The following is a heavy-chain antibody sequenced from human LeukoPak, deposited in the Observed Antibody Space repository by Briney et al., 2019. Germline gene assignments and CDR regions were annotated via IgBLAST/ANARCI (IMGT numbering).Heavy chain of an antibody. CDR1: GFTFSSYW. V-gene: IGHV3-7*01. CDR2: IKQDGSEK. CDR3: ASSKGSSSSWYMFDY. J-gene: IGHJ4*02. Sequence: GGSLRLSCAASGFTFSSYWMSWVRQAPGKGLEGVANIKQDGSEKYYVESVKGRFTISRDIAKNSLYLQMNSLRAEDTAVYYCASSKGSSSSWYMFDYWGQGTLVTVSS. D-gene: IGHD6-13*01.